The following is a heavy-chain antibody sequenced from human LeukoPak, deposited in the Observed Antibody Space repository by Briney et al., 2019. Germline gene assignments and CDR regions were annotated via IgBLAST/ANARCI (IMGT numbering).Heavy chain of an antibody. CDR2: IRTQANNDAT. CDR1: GFTFSDSA. J-gene: IGHJ4*02. V-gene: IGHV3-73*01. CDR3: AGDYNSLTGLNY. D-gene: IGHD3-9*01. Sequence: GGSLRLSCAASGFTFSDSAMHWVRQASGKGLEWLGRIRTQANNDATAYGASVKGRFIISRDDSGNTAYLQMNSLKTEDTAVYYCAGDYNSLTGLNYWGQGTLVTVSS.